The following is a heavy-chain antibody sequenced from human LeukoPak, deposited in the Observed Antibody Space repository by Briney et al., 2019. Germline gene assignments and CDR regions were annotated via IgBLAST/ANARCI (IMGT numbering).Heavy chain of an antibody. J-gene: IGHJ4*02. CDR1: NASIISSSYY. V-gene: IGHV4-39*01. Sequence: SGTLSLTCSVSNASIISSSYYWGWIRQPPGKGLEWVGSIYYRGRTYYNPSLKIRVTISADTSKNQFSLNLNSVTASDTAVYYCARQKILDDNYDSSGYYVDQWGQGSLVTVSS. CDR2: IYYRGRT. D-gene: IGHD3-22*01. CDR3: ARQKILDDNYDSSGYYVDQ.